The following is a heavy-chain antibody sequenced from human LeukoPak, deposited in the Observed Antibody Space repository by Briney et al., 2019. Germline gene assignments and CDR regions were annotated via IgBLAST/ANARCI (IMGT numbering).Heavy chain of an antibody. CDR2: IRGKAYGGTT. CDR1: GFPLGDYA. V-gene: IGHV3-49*04. D-gene: IGHD6-19*01. J-gene: IGHJ4*02. CDR3: TRDRASIGWYDDYLEY. Sequence: GGSLRLSCRGSGFPLGDYAVNWVRQAPGKGLEWVGFIRGKAYGGTTEYAASVKGRFTISRDDSKSIAYLQMNSLKNEDTAVYYCTRDRASIGWYDDYLEYWGRGTLVTVSS.